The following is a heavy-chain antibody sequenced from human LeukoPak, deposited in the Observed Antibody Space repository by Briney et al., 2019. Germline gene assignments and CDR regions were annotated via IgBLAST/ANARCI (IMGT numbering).Heavy chain of an antibody. V-gene: IGHV1-2*02. CDR1: VGTFSSYA. CDR2: INPNSGGT. D-gene: IGHD3-16*02. J-gene: IGHJ4*02. Sequence: GASVKVSCKASVGTFSSYAISWVRQATGPRLEWMGWINPNSGGTNYAQKFQGRVTMTRDTSISTAYMELSRLRSHDTAVYYWARGELSPFVYWGQGTLVTVSS. CDR3: ARGELSPFVY.